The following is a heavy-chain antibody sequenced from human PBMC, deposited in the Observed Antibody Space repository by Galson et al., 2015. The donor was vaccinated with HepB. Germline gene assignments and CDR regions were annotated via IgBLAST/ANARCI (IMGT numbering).Heavy chain of an antibody. CDR2: TYYRSKWYS. J-gene: IGHJ6*02. D-gene: IGHD2-15*01. CDR1: EDSVSNNNAA. V-gene: IGHV6-1*01. CDR3: ARVGGTIYYYAMDV. Sequence: CAISEDSVSNNNAAWNWIRESPSRGLEWLGRTYYRSKWYSDYAESLRSRIIINADTSENQFSLHLQSVTPEDTAVYYCARVGGTIYYYAMDVWGQGTTVTVSS.